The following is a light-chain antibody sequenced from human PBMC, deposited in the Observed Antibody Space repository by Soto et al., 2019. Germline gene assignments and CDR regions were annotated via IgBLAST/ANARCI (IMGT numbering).Light chain of an antibody. J-gene: IGLJ1*01. CDR3: NAFDTSSIYV. V-gene: IGLV3-1*01. Sequence: SYELTQPPSVSVSPGQTASITCSGDKLGDKYACWYQQKPGQSPVLVIYQDSKRPSGIPGRFSGSNSGNTATLTISGTQAMDEADYYCNAFDTSSIYVFGTGTKVTVL. CDR1: KLGDKY. CDR2: QDS.